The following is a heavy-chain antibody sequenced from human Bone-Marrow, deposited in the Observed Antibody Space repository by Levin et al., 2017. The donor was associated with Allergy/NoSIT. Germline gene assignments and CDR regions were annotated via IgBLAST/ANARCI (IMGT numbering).Heavy chain of an antibody. Sequence: ASVKVSCKASGYSFTGFYLHWIRQAPRQGLEWMGWISPNSGGTNYAQKFQGRVTMSRDTSFSTAYMELSRLRSDDTAVYYCSRRPHYYDSSGYYGSHAFDIWGQGTMVTVSS. CDR1: GYSFTGFY. CDR3: SRRPHYYDSSGYYGSHAFDI. D-gene: IGHD3-22*01. V-gene: IGHV1-2*02. CDR2: ISPNSGGT. J-gene: IGHJ3*02.